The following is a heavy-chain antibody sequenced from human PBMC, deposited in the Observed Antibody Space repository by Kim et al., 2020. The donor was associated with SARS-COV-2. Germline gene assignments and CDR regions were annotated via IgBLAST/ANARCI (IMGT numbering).Heavy chain of an antibody. CDR2: MSFDGFSK. CDR3: AREGGTSGRCGYFDS. CDR1: EFTFSSSI. J-gene: IGHJ4*03. V-gene: IGHV3-30*04. D-gene: IGHD2-2*01. Sequence: GGSLRLSCVTSEFTFSSSILHWVRQVPGKGLEWVAAMSFDGFSKYFVDSVKGRFSISRDNSKNTMYLELRGLRADDSAVYYCAREGGTSGRCGYFDSWG.